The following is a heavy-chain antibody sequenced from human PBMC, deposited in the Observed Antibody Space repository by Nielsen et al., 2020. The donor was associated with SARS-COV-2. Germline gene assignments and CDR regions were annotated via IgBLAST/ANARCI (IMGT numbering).Heavy chain of an antibody. CDR1: GFTFSDYY. J-gene: IGHJ6*02. V-gene: IGHV3-11*03. Sequence: GESLKTSCAASGFTFSDYYMSWIRQAPGTGLVWVSYISSSSSYTNYADSVKGRFTISRDNAKNSLYLQMNSLRAEDTALYHCATETGPLSLGYYGMDVWGQGTTVTVSS. D-gene: IGHD1-14*01. CDR2: ISSSSSYT. CDR3: ATETGPLSLGYYGMDV.